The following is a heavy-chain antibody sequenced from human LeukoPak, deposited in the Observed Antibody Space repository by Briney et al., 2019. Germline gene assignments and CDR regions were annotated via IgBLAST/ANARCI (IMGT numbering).Heavy chain of an antibody. CDR2: MYYSGST. V-gene: IGHV4-59*02. Sequence: PSETLSLTCTVSGGSVSSYYWSWIRQPPGKGLEWIGYMYYSGSTNYNPSLKSRVTISIDTSKNQFSLKLSSVTAADTAVYYCARDINISSGWGQPRRFDYWGQGTLVTVSS. CDR3: ARDINISSGWGQPRRFDY. CDR1: GGSVSSYY. J-gene: IGHJ4*02. D-gene: IGHD6-19*01.